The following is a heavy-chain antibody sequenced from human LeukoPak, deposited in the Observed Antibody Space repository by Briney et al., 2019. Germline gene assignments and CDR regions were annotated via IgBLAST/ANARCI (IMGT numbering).Heavy chain of an antibody. V-gene: IGHV3-7*01. J-gene: IGHJ6*03. CDR2: IKQDGSEK. Sequence: GGSLRLSCAASGFTFSSYWMSWVRQAPGKGLEWVANIKQDGSEKSYVDSVKGRFTISRDNAKNSLYLQMNSLRAEDTAVYYCARDLGIDYYYYMDVWGKGTTVTVSS. CDR3: ARDLGIDYYYYMDV. CDR1: GFTFSSYW.